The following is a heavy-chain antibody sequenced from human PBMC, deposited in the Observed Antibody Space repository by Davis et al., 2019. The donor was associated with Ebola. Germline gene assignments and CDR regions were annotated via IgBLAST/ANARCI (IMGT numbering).Heavy chain of an antibody. V-gene: IGHV3-30-3*01. Sequence: PGGSLRLSCAASGFTFSSYAMHWVRQAPGKGLEWVAVISYDGSNKYYADSVKGRFTISRDNSKNTLYLQMNSLRAEDTAVYYCARGPKGSGRSGSYFLAGSWGQGTLVTVPS. CDR1: GFTFSSYA. CDR3: ARGPKGSGRSGSYFLAGS. J-gene: IGHJ5*02. CDR2: ISYDGSNK. D-gene: IGHD1-26*01.